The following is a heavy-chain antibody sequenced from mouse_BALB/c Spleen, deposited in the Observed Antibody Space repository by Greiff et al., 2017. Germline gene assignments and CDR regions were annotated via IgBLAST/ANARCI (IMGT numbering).Heavy chain of an antibody. J-gene: IGHJ3*01. CDR2: IWTGGGT. Sequence: QVQLKQSGPGLVAPSQSLSITCTVSGFSLTSYDISWIRQQPGKGLEWLGVIWTGGGTNYNSAFMSRLSISKDNSKSQVFLKMNSLQTDDTAIYYCVRGDERAPWFAYWGQGTLVTVSA. CDR3: VRGDERAPWFAY. CDR1: GFSLTSYD. V-gene: IGHV2-9-2*01. D-gene: IGHD3-1*01.